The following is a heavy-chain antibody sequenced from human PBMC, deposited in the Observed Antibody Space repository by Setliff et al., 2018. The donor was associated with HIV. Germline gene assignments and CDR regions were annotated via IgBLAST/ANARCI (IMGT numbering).Heavy chain of an antibody. J-gene: IGHJ5*02. CDR3: VREERAADSGSYYSSRWFDR. D-gene: IGHD1-26*01. V-gene: IGHV3-7*03. CDR2: INGDGSAK. Sequence: GGSLRLSCAASGFTFDSYWMSWVRQAPGKGLEWVANINGDGSAKAYVGSVKGRFSISRDNSKNTLDLQMSSLEAEDTAVYYCVREERAADSGSYYSSRWFDRWGQGTLVTVSS. CDR1: GFTFDSYW.